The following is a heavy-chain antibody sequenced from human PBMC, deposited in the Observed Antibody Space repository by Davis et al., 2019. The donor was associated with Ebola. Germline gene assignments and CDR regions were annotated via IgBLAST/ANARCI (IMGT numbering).Heavy chain of an antibody. CDR1: GYSFTTYW. V-gene: IGHV5-51*01. D-gene: IGHD3-10*01. Sequence: KVSCKASGYSFTTYWIDWVRQMPGKGLEWMGIIYPGDSDTRYSPSFQGQVTISADKSISTAYLQWSSLKASDTAMYYCARHEAGSYYYGMDVWGKGTTVTVSS. CDR3: ARHEAGSYYYGMDV. CDR2: IYPGDSDT. J-gene: IGHJ6*04.